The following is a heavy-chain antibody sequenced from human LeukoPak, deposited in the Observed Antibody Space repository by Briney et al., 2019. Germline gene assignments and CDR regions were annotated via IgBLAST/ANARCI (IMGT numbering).Heavy chain of an antibody. CDR3: AKVGYSSGWYSAFDN. D-gene: IGHD6-19*01. Sequence: GGSLRLSCAASGFTFSSYAMSWVRQAPGKGLEWVSAISGSGGSTYYADSVKGRFTISRDNSKNTLYLQMNSLRAEDTAVYYCAKVGYSSGWYSAFDNWGQGTMVTVSS. J-gene: IGHJ3*02. V-gene: IGHV3-23*01. CDR2: ISGSGGST. CDR1: GFTFSSYA.